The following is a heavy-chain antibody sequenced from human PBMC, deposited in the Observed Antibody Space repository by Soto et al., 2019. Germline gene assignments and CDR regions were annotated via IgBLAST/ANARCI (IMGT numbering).Heavy chain of an antibody. V-gene: IGHV3-33*01. CDR2: VWYDGSNK. J-gene: IGHJ5*02. CDR1: GFTFSNFG. D-gene: IGHD1-26*01. CDR3: ARDSGSYSSGWFDP. Sequence: QVQLVESGGGVVQPGGSLRLSCAASGFTFSNFGMHWVRQAPGKGLECVAVVWYDGSNKYYADSVKGRFTISRDNSKNTLDLQLNSLRAEDTAVYYCARDSGSYSSGWFDPWGQGTLVAVSS.